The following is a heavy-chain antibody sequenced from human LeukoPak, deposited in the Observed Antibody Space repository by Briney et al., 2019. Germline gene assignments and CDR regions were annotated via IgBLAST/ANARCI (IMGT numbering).Heavy chain of an antibody. D-gene: IGHD6-19*01. J-gene: IGHJ4*02. V-gene: IGHV3-30*03. Sequence: GGSLRLSCAASGFTFSSYGMHWVRQAPGKGLEWVAVISYDGSNKYYADSVRGRFTISRDNSKNTLYLQMNSLRAEDTAVYYCAREWQWLVRYFDYWGQGTLVTVSS. CDR3: AREWQWLVRYFDY. CDR1: GFTFSSYG. CDR2: ISYDGSNK.